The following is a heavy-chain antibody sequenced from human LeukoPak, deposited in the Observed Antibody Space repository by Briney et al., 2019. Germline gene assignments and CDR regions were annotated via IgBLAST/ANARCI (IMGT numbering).Heavy chain of an antibody. V-gene: IGHV5-51*01. CDR3: ARLSRAVLTYGMDV. CDR2: IYPGDSDT. CDR1: GYSFTSYW. D-gene: IGHD6-19*01. Sequence: AGESLKISCKGSGYSFTSYWIAWVRQMPGKGLEWMGIIYPGDSDTRYSPSFQGHVTISADKSISTAYLQWSSLTASDTAMYYCARLSRAVLTYGMDVWGKGTTVTVSS. J-gene: IGHJ6*04.